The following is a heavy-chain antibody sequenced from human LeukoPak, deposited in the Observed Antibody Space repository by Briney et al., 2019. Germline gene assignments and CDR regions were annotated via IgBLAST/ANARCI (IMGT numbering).Heavy chain of an antibody. CDR1: GGSFSGCY. D-gene: IGHD5-18*01. CDR3: ARGFGRYGYPYFDY. V-gene: IGHV4-34*01. CDR2: INHSGST. J-gene: IGHJ4*02. Sequence: PSETLSLTCAVYGGSFSGCYWSWIRQPPGKGLEWIGEINHSGSTNYNPSLKSRVTISVDTSKNQFSLKLSSVTAADTAVYYCARGFGRYGYPYFDYWGQGTLVTVSS.